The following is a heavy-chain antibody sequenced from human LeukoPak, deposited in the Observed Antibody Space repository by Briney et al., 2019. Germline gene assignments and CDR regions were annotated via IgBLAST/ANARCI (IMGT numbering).Heavy chain of an antibody. D-gene: IGHD3-3*01. CDR2: ISYDGSNK. CDR1: GFTFSNYA. J-gene: IGHJ6*02. CDR3: ARGSGNYGLYYYYGKDV. V-gene: IGHV3-30-3*01. Sequence: GRSLRLSCAASGFTFSNYAMHWVRQTPGKGLEWVAVISYDGSNKYYADSVKGRFTISRDNSKNTLYLQMNSLRAEDTAVYYCARGSGNYGLYYYYGKDVWGQGTTVTVSS.